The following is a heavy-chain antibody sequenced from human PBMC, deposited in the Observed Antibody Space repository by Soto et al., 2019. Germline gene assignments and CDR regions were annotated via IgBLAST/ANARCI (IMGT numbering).Heavy chain of an antibody. CDR1: GFTFSDYG. Sequence: PGGSLRLSCAVSGFTFSDYGMHWVRQAPGKGLEWVAVIWYDGNIEDYVDSVKGRFTISRDNSKNMMYLQMSSLRAEDTAIYYCARGFAGSYYYYGLDFWGQGTTVTV. CDR2: IWYDGNIE. V-gene: IGHV3-33*01. J-gene: IGHJ6*02. D-gene: IGHD1-1*01. CDR3: ARGFAGSYYYYGLDF.